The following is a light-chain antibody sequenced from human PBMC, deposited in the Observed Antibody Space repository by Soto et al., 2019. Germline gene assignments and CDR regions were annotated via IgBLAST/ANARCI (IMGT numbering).Light chain of an antibody. CDR2: DAS. J-gene: IGKJ1*01. CDR3: QQYENYWT. V-gene: IGKV1-5*01. Sequence: DIQMTQSPSILSAIVGDRVTITCRASQSISSWLAWYQQKPGKAPKLLIYDASNLESGVPPRFSGSGSGTEFTLTISNLQPDDFATYYCQQYENYWTFGQGTKVDIK. CDR1: QSISSW.